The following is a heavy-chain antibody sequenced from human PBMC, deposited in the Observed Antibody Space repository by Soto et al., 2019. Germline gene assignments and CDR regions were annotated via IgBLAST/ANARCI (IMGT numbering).Heavy chain of an antibody. J-gene: IGHJ4*02. Sequence: VKVSCKASGCTFSSHAISWVRQAPGQGLEGMGGIIPIFGTANYAQKFQGRVTITADKSTSTAYMELSSLRSEDTAVYYCASSRYCSSISCYVFDHWGQGTLVTVSS. CDR2: IIPIFGTA. D-gene: IGHD2-2*01. CDR1: GCTFSSHA. V-gene: IGHV1-69*13. CDR3: ASSRYCSSISCYVFDH.